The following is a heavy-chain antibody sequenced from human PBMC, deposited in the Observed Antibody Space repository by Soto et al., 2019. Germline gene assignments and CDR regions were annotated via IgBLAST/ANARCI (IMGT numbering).Heavy chain of an antibody. CDR1: GYTFTGYY. CDR3: ARDSGRYCSGGSYSLCYGMDV. CDR2: INPNSGGT. V-gene: IGHV1-2*04. D-gene: IGHD2-15*01. Sequence: ASAKVSCKASGYTFTGYYMHWVRQAPGQGLEWMGWINPNSGGTNYAQKFQGWVTLTRDTSISTAYMELSRLRSDDTAVYYCARDSGRYCSGGSYSLCYGMDVWGQGTTVTVSS. J-gene: IGHJ6*02.